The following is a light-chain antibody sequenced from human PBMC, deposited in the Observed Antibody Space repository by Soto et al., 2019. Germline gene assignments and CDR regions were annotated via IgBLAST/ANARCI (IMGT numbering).Light chain of an antibody. CDR3: SSYTSSDSYV. J-gene: IGLJ1*01. CDR2: EVR. Sequence: QSVLTQPASVSGSPGQSITISCTGTSSDVGGYNYVAWYQQYPGEAPKLMIYEVRNRPSGVSNRFSGSKSGNTAPLTISDLQAEDEADYYCSSYTSSDSYVFGTGTKVTVL. CDR1: SSDVGGYNY. V-gene: IGLV2-14*01.